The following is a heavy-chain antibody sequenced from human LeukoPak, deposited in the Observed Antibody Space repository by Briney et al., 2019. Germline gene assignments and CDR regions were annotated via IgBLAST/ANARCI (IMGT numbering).Heavy chain of an antibody. CDR3: ARKPELDI. V-gene: IGHV3-30*02. D-gene: IGHD1-14*01. Sequence: GGSLRLSCAASGFTFSSYGMHWVRQAPGKGLEWVTFIRYDGSNKYYTDSVKGRFTISRDNSYKTLYLQMNSLRAEDTAVYYCARKPELDIWGQGAMVTVSS. CDR1: GFTFSSYG. J-gene: IGHJ3*02. CDR2: IRYDGSNK.